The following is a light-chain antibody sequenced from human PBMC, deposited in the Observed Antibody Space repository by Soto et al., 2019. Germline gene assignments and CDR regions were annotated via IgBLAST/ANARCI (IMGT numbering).Light chain of an antibody. V-gene: IGLV2-18*02. CDR1: SSDVGSYNR. J-gene: IGLJ1*01. CDR2: EVS. CDR3: SSYTSSSTFVV. Sequence: QSVLTQPPSVSGAPGQSVTISCTGTSSDVGSYNRVSWYQQPPGTTPKLMIYEVSNRPSGVPDRFSGSKSGNTASLTISGLQAEDEADYYCSSYTSSSTFVVFGIGTKVTVL.